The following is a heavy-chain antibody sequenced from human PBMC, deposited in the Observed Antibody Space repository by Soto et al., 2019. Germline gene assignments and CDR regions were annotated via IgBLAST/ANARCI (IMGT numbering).Heavy chain of an antibody. CDR3: ARRYGPGFDY. V-gene: IGHV4-61*08. CDR1: GGHCSSGGYS. J-gene: IGHJ4*02. CDR2: IYYSGSP. D-gene: IGHD4-17*01. Sequence: SETLSLTCAVSGGHCSSGGYSWSWIRQPQEKGLEGIGYIYYSGSPNYNTSLKSRVTISVDTSKNQFSLKLRSVTAADTAVYYCARRYGPGFDYPGQGTLVTVSS.